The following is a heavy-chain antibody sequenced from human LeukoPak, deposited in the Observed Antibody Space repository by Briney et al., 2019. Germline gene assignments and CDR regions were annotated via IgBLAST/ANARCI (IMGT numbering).Heavy chain of an antibody. J-gene: IGHJ4*02. CDR2: ISYDGSNK. CDR1: GFTVSSYA. CDR3: ARDRGGRISWSFDY. D-gene: IGHD6-13*01. Sequence: PGGSLRLSCAASGFTVSSYAMHWVRQAPGKGLEWVAVISYDGSNKYYADSVKGRFTISRDNSKNTLYLQMNSLRAEDTAVYYCARDRGGRISWSFDYWGQGTLVTVSS. V-gene: IGHV3-30-3*01.